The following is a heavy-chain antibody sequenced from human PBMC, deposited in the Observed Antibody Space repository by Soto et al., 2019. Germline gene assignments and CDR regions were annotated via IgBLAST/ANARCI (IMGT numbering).Heavy chain of an antibody. CDR3: SRDDSDWFFN. J-gene: IGHJ4*02. V-gene: IGHV3-30*03. Sequence: GGSLRLSCAASGFTFSNYAMHWVRQAPGKGLEWLAIISYDGDNEYYADSVKGRFTISRDDSKKTAYLQMNSLESEDTAVYYCSRDDSDWFFNWDRGTLVTVSS. CDR2: ISYDGDNE. D-gene: IGHD3-9*01. CDR1: GFTFSNYA.